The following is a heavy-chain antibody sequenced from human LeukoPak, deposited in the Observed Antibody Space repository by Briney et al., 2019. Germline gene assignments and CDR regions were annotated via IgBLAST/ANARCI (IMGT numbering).Heavy chain of an antibody. CDR2: MNPNSGNT. Sequence: ASVKVSCKASGYTFTSYDINWVRQATGQGLEWMGWMNPNSGNTGYAQKFQGRVTMTRNTSISTAYMELSSLRSEDTAVYYCARTLPDYYGSGSYYNDIYYYYYMDVWGKGTTVTVSS. CDR1: GYTFTSYD. V-gene: IGHV1-8*01. D-gene: IGHD3-10*01. J-gene: IGHJ6*03. CDR3: ARTLPDYYGSGSYYNDIYYYYYMDV.